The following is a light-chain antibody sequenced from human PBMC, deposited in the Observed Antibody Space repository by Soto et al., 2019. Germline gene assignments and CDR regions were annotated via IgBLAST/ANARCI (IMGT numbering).Light chain of an antibody. CDR1: QSVSSN. CDR3: QQYNNWPRT. Sequence: EIVMTHSPASLSVSPGERATLSCRASQSVSSNLAWYQQKPGQAPRLLIYGASTRATGIPARFSGSGSGTEFILTISSLQSEDFAVYYCQQYNNWPRTFGQGTKV. J-gene: IGKJ1*01. CDR2: GAS. V-gene: IGKV3-15*01.